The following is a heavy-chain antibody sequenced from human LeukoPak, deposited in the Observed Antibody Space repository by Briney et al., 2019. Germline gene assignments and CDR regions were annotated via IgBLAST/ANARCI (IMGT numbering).Heavy chain of an antibody. CDR2: IYSGGST. CDR3: ARGTLDVIGMDV. Sequence: GGSLRLSCAASGFTVSSNYMSWVRQAPGKGREWVSVIYSGGSTYYADSVKGRFTISRDNSKNTLYLQMNSLRAGDTAVYYCARGTLDVIGMDVWGQGTTVTVSS. D-gene: IGHD1-1*01. CDR1: GFTVSSNY. J-gene: IGHJ6*02. V-gene: IGHV3-66*02.